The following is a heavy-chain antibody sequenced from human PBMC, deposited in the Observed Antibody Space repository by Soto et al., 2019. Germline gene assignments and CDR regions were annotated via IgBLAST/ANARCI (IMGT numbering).Heavy chain of an antibody. CDR1: GYTFTRYN. V-gene: IGHV1-46*01. J-gene: IGHJ3*02. CDR2: IDTRGGST. D-gene: IGHD3-10*01. CDR3: ARDLPRDLVRGSFDI. Sequence: QAQLVQSGAEVKKPGASANISCKASGYTFTRYNIHWVRQAPGQGLEWMGIIDTRGGSTDYTQRFQGRVNMTRDTSTGTVYMHLSSLGSEDTAIYYCARDLPRDLVRGSFDIWGQGTMVTVSS.